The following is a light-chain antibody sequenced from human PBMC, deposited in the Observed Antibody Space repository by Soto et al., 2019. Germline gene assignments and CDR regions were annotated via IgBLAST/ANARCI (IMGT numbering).Light chain of an antibody. Sequence: QSVLTQPGSVSGSPGQSITISCTGTSSDVGAYNYVSWYQQHPGKAPKLMIYEVTNRPSGVSTRFSGSKSGNTASLTISGLQAEDEADYYCCSFTSGNTAYVFGTGTKATV. CDR2: EVT. V-gene: IGLV2-14*01. J-gene: IGLJ1*01. CDR1: SSDVGAYNY. CDR3: CSFTSGNTAYV.